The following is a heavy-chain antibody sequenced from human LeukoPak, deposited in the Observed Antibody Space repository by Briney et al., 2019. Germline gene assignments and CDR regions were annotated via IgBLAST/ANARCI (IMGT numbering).Heavy chain of an antibody. J-gene: IGHJ6*03. CDR1: GFTFSSYS. V-gene: IGHV3-21*01. D-gene: IGHD5-12*01. CDR3: AREGLPFYYMDV. Sequence: NPGGSLRLSCAASGFTFSSYSMNWVRQAPGKGLEWVSSISSSSSYIYYADSVKGRFTISRDNAENSLYLQMNSLRAEDTAVYYCAREGLPFYYMDVWGKGTTVTVSS. CDR2: ISSSSSYI.